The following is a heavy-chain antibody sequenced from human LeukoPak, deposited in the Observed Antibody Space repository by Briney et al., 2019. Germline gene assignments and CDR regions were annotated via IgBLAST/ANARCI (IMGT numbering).Heavy chain of an antibody. CDR1: GYTFTSYY. CDR3: ARANFLYCSSTTCLFDY. Sequence: ASLKVSCKASGYTFTSYYMHWVRQAPGQGLEWMGIINPSGGSTSYAQKLQGRVTMTRDTSISTAHMEVSRLRSDDTAVYYCARANFLYCSSTTCLFDYWGQGTLVTVSS. V-gene: IGHV1-46*01. CDR2: INPSGGST. J-gene: IGHJ4*02. D-gene: IGHD2-2*01.